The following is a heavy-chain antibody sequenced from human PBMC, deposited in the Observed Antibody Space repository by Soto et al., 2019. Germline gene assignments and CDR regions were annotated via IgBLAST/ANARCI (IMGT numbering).Heavy chain of an antibody. J-gene: IGHJ6*02. Sequence: PSETLPLTCAVSGCTISSSNWWSWVRQPPGKGLEWIGEIYHSGSTNYNPSLKSRVTISVDKSKNQFSLKLSSVTAADTAVYYCARDNSVLGCTPYYYDGMDGCGQGTTVTVSS. D-gene: IGHD2-15*01. CDR2: IYHSGST. CDR3: ARDNSVLGCTPYYYDGMDG. V-gene: IGHV4-4*02. CDR1: GCTISSSNW.